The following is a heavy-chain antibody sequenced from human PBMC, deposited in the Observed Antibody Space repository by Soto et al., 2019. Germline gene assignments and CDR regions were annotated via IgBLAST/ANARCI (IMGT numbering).Heavy chain of an antibody. D-gene: IGHD2-15*01. CDR2: IKEDGSEK. CDR3: ARGGIGYCSGGTCFYTAFDI. V-gene: IGHV3-7*01. J-gene: IGHJ3*02. Sequence: TWGSLRLSWAASGFTFAGYGMSCVRQAPGKGLEWLANIKEDGSEKYYVDSLKGRFTISRDNAKNSLYVQMNSLRVEDTAVYYCARGGIGYCSGGTCFYTAFDIWGQGSMVTVSS. CDR1: GFTFAGYG.